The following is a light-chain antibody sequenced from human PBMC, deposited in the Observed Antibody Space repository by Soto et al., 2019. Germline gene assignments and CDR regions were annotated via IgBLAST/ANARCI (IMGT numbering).Light chain of an antibody. CDR2: DAS. CDR3: QQYDSSSPT. CDR1: QNISVW. V-gene: IGKV1-5*01. J-gene: IGKJ2*01. Sequence: DIQMTQSPSTLSASVGDGVTITCRASQNISVWLAWYQQRPGKAPKFLIYDASSFETGVPSRFSGSGSGTEFTLIIRSLQPDDFATYDCQQYDSSSPTFGQGTKLEIK.